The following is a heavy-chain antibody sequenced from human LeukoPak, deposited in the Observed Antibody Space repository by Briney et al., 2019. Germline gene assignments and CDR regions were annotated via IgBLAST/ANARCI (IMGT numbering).Heavy chain of an antibody. J-gene: IGHJ4*02. Sequence: GASVKVSCKASGCSFSSYCISWVRQAPGQGLEWMGRIIPILGIANYAQKFQGRVTITADKSTSTAYMELSSLRSEDTAVYYCARSLDCDSTSCYESFDYWVQGTLVTVSS. CDR3: ARSLDCDSTSCYESFDY. D-gene: IGHD2-2*01. CDR1: GCSFSSYC. CDR2: IIPILGIA. V-gene: IGHV1-69*02.